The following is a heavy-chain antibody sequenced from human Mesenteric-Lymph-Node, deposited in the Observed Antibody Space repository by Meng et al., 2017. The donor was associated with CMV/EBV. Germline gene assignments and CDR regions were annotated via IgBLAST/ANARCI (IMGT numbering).Heavy chain of an antibody. CDR1: GYTFTGYY. D-gene: IGHD6-6*01. V-gene: IGHV1-2*02. CDR3: ARWIAARLVDY. Sequence: ASVKVSCKASGYTFTGYYMHWVRQAPGQGLEWMGWINPNSGGTNYAQKFQGRVTMTRDTSISTVYMELTSLTSEDTAVYYCARWIAARLVDYWGQGTLVTVSS. CDR2: INPNSGGT. J-gene: IGHJ4*02.